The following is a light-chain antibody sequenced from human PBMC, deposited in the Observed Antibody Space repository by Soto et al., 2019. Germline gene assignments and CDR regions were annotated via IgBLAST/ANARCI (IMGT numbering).Light chain of an antibody. Sequence: QSVLTQPPSASGTPGQTVTISCSGSSSNIGSAYIYWDQHLPGTAPKLLIYRNNQLPSGVPDRFSASKSGTSASLAISGLRSEDDADYYCAAWDDSLVVFGGGTKLTVL. CDR1: SSNIGSAY. CDR2: RNN. J-gene: IGLJ2*01. V-gene: IGLV1-47*01. CDR3: AAWDDSLVV.